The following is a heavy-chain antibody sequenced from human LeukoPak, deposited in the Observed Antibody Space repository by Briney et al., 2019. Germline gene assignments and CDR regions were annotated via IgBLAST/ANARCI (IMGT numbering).Heavy chain of an antibody. V-gene: IGHV3-30*02. CDR2: IQYDGSDK. J-gene: IGHJ4*02. CDR3: ATPTLATPDY. CDR1: GFTFSSYD. D-gene: IGHD4-17*01. Sequence: GGSLRLSCAASGFTFSSYDIHWVRQAPGKGLEWVAFIQYDGSDKYYADSVKGRFTISRDNSKNTLYLQMNSLRAEDTAVYYCATPTLATPDYSGQGTLVTVSS.